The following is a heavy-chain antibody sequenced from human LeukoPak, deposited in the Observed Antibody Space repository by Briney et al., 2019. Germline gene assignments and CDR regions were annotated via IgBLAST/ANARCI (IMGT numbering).Heavy chain of an antibody. D-gene: IGHD5-12*01. V-gene: IGHV4-59*01. CDR1: GGSISSYY. CDR2: IYYSGST. J-gene: IGHJ4*02. Sequence: SETLSLTCTVSGGSISSYYWSWIRQPPGKGLEWIGYIYYSGSTNYNPSLKSRVTISVDTSKNQSSLKLSSVTAADTAMYYCARGVGVVASIDYWGQGTLVTVSS. CDR3: ARGVGVVASIDY.